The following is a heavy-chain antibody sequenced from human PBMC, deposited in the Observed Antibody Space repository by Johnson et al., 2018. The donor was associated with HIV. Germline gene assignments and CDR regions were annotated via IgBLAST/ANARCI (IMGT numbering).Heavy chain of an antibody. CDR2: IDWNGGSS. CDR1: GFTFDDYG. V-gene: IGHV3-20*01. Sequence: VHLVESGGGVVQPGRSLRLSCAASGFTFDDYGMTWVRQAPGKGLEWVSGIDWNGGSSGYADSVNVRFSISRDNGKNSLYLQMNSLRAEDTALYHCVKGFRRYLKFGGGLLDAFDLWGQGTMVTVSS. J-gene: IGHJ3*01. D-gene: IGHD3-9*01. CDR3: VKGFRRYLKFGGGLLDAFDL.